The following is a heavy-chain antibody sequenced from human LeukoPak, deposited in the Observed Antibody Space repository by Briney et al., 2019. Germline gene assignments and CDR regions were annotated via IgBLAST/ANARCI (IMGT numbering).Heavy chain of an antibody. CDR2: IIPIFGTA. CDR1: GGTFSSYA. Sequence: ASVKVSCKASGGTFSSYAISWVRQAPGQGLEWMGRIIPIFGTANYAQKFQGRVTITTGESTSTAYMELSSLRSEDTAVYYCAANYYGSGRLGYYYYMDVWGKGTTVTVSS. CDR3: AANYYGSGRLGYYYYMDV. V-gene: IGHV1-69*05. J-gene: IGHJ6*03. D-gene: IGHD3-10*01.